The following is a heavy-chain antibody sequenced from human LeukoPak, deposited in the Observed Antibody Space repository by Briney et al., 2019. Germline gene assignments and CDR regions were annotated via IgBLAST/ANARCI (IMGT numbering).Heavy chain of an antibody. CDR1: GASTSSGLYY. CDR3: SSLEVSSSWRY. J-gene: IGHJ4*02. Sequence: SETLSLTCTVSGASTSSGLYYWNWFRQPAGKGLEYIGRIYNSGSTNYNPSLKSRVTISVGKSKNQFSLKLSSVTAADTAVYYCSSLEVSSSWRYWGQGTLVTVSS. D-gene: IGHD6-13*01. V-gene: IGHV4-61*02. CDR2: IYNSGST.